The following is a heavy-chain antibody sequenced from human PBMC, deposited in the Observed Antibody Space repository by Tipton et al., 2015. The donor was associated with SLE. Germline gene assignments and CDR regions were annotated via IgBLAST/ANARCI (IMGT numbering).Heavy chain of an antibody. J-gene: IGHJ5*02. CDR2: INSDGSIT. CDR1: GFSISTYW. V-gene: IGHV3-74*01. Sequence: SLRLSCAASGFSISTYWMHRVRQVPGKGLVWVSHINSDGSITNYADYVKGRFTISRDNAKNTLYLQMHSLGVEDSAVYYCSAWFNQWGQGTMVTVSS. CDR3: SAWFNQ.